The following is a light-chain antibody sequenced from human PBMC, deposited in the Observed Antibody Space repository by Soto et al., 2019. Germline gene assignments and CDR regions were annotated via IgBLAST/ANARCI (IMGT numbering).Light chain of an antibody. CDR1: QSVLYSSNNKNY. Sequence: DIVMTQSPDSLAVSLGERATINCKSSQSVLYSSNNKNYLAWYQQKPGQPPKLLIYWASTRESGVPDRFSGSGSGEDFPLTISRLHAEDVAVYYCQQYYSTPPTFGQGTKVEIK. CDR3: QQYYSTPPT. J-gene: IGKJ1*01. V-gene: IGKV4-1*01. CDR2: WAS.